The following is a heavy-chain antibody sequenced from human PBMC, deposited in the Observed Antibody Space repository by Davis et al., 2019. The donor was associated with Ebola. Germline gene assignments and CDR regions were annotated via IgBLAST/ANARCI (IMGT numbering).Heavy chain of an antibody. CDR3: ARALWGYDNSGSYSGGWYFFDY. CDR2: IYYGGST. D-gene: IGHD3-22*01. CDR1: GGSISSSSYY. V-gene: IGHV4-39*07. J-gene: IGHJ4*02. Sequence: MPSETLSLTCTVSGGSISSSSYYWGWIRQPPGKGLGWIGSIYYGGSTYYNTSLKSRVTISVDTPKNQFSLDLSSVTAADTAVYFCARALWGYDNSGSYSGGWYFFDYWGQGAQVTVSS.